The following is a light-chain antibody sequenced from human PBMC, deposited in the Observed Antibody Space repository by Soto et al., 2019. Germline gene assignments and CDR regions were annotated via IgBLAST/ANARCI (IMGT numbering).Light chain of an antibody. CDR2: EVI. CDR3: SSYAGSNGLV. J-gene: IGLJ2*01. CDR1: ISDVGGYNY. V-gene: IGLV2-8*01. Sequence: QSALTQPPSASGSPGQSVTIPCAGTISDVGGYNYVSWYQQHPTKAPKLLIYEVIRRPSGVTERFSGSKSGNTASLTVSGLQADEEADYYCSSYAGSNGLVFGGGTKLTVL.